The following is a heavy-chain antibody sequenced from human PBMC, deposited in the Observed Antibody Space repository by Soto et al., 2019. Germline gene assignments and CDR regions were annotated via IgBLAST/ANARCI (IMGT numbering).Heavy chain of an antibody. D-gene: IGHD6-19*01. Sequence: SETLSLTCAVSSGSISSSNWWSWVRQPPGKGLEWIGEIYHSGSTNYNPSLKSRVTISVDKSTDQFSLNLSSVTAAATAVYYCAGGITVAGPSRDGFDIWGQGTMVTVSS. CDR1: SGSISSSNW. J-gene: IGHJ3*02. CDR3: AGGITVAGPSRDGFDI. CDR2: IYHSGST. V-gene: IGHV4-4*02.